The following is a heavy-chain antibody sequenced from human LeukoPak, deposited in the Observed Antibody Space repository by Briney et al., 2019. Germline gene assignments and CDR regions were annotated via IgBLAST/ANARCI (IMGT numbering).Heavy chain of an antibody. CDR2: IYYSRST. D-gene: IGHD3-22*01. Sequence: SETLSLTCTVSGGSISSYYWSWIRQPPGKGLEWIGDIYYSRSTNYNPSLKSRVTISVDTSKNQFSLKLSSVTAADTAVYYCARSSSAHYYDSSGYLPSHFDCWGQGTLVTVSS. J-gene: IGHJ4*02. CDR3: ARSSSAHYYDSSGYLPSHFDC. CDR1: GGSISSYY. V-gene: IGHV4-59*01.